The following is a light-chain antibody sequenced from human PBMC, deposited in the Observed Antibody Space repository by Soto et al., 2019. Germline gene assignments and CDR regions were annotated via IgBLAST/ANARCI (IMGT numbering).Light chain of an antibody. Sequence: QSALTQPASVSGSPGQSITISCTGTSRDIGGYNFVSWYQLHPGKVPKLMIYDVNNRPSGVSNRFSGSKSGNTASLTISGLQAEDEADYYCSSYTINSLILFGGGTQLTVL. CDR3: SSYTINSLIL. CDR2: DVN. V-gene: IGLV2-14*03. CDR1: SRDIGGYNF. J-gene: IGLJ2*01.